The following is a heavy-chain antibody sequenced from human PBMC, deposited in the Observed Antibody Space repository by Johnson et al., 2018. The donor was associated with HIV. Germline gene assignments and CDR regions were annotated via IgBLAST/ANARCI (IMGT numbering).Heavy chain of an antibody. Sequence: QVQLVESGGGVVQPGGSLRLSCAASGFTFSSYGMHWVRQAPGKGLEWVAVISKDGANNYHADSVKGRFTISRDNSKNTLYLQMNSLRGEDTAVYYCARVGVSGYDLAAFDIWGQGTMV. V-gene: IGHV3-30*19. CDR2: ISKDGANN. CDR1: GFTFSSYG. CDR3: ARVGVSGYDLAAFDI. D-gene: IGHD5-12*01. J-gene: IGHJ3*02.